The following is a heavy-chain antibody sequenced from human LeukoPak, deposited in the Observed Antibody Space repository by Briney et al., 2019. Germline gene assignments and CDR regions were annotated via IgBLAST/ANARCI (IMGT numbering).Heavy chain of an antibody. CDR3: ARGYGYDSNYQPGHDAFDI. J-gene: IGHJ3*02. CDR1: GGSISSSNW. D-gene: IGHD4-11*01. V-gene: IGHV4-4*02. Sequence: PSGTLSLTCAVSGGSISSSNWWSWVRQPPGKGLEWIGEIYHSGSTNYNPSLKSRVTISVDTSKNQFSLKLTSVTAADTAVYYCARGYGYDSNYQPGHDAFDIWGQGTMVTVSS. CDR2: IYHSGST.